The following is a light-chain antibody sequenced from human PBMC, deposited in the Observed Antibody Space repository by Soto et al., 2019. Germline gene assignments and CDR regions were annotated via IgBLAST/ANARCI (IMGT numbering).Light chain of an antibody. CDR1: LSLPSRS. J-gene: IGKJ5*01. CDR2: AAS. CDR3: QKYGDSSIT. Sequence: ELVLTQSPGTLSLSPGDRATLSCSASLSLPSRSLAWYQQRPGQAPRVLISAASTRAADIPDRFSGSGSGTDFTLTINRLEPEDFAVYYCQKYGDSSITFGQGTRLENK. V-gene: IGKV3-20*01.